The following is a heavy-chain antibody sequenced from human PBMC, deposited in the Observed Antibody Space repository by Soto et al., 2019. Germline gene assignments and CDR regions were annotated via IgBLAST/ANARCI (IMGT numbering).Heavy chain of an antibody. V-gene: IGHV1-69*12. J-gene: IGHJ5*02. CDR1: GGTFSSYA. CDR3: ARSRGGDYDYGDYWFDP. CDR2: IIPIFGTA. Sequence: QVQLVQSGAEVKKPGSSVKVSCKASGGTFSSYAISWVRQAPGQGLEWMGGIIPIFGTANYAQKFQGIVTITADESTSTAYIELSSLRSEDTAVYYCARSRGGDYDYGDYWFDPWGQGTLVTVSS. D-gene: IGHD4-17*01.